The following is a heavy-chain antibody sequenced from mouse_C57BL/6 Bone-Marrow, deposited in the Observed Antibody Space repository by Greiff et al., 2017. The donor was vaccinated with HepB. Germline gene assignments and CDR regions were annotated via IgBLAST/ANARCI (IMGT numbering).Heavy chain of an antibody. J-gene: IGHJ4*01. CDR2: IDPSDSET. CDR3: ARFPYDYDGPMGWDY. D-gene: IGHD2-4*01. Sequence: QVQLQQPGAELVRPGSSVKLSCKASGYTFTSYWMHWVKQRPIQGLEWIGNIDPSDSETHYNQKFKDKATLTVDKSSSTAYMQLSSLTSEDSAVYYCARFPYDYDGPMGWDYWGQGTSVTVSS. V-gene: IGHV1-52*01. CDR1: GYTFTSYW.